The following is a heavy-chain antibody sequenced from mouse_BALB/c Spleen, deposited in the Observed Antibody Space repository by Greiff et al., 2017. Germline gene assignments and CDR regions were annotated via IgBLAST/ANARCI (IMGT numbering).Heavy chain of an antibody. CDR2: IYYSGTI. J-gene: IGHJ2*01. V-gene: IGHV3-5*02. Sequence: DVKLVESGPGLVKPSQTVSLTCTVTGISITTGNYRWSWIRQFPGNKLEWIGYIYYSGTITYNPSLTSRTTITRDTSKNQFFLEMNSLTAEDTATYYCARSPYYRYDCYFDYWGQGTTLTVSS. D-gene: IGHD2-14*01. CDR1: GISITTGNYR. CDR3: ARSPYYRYDCYFDY.